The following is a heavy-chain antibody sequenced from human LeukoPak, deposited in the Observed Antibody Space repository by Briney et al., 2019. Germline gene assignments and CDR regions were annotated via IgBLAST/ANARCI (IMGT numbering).Heavy chain of an antibody. CDR1: GYTLTELS. V-gene: IGHV1-24*01. D-gene: IGHD3-22*01. J-gene: IGHJ4*02. Sequence: GASVKVSCKVSGYTLTELSMHWVRQAPGKGLEWMGGFDPEDGETIYAQKFQGRVTMTEDTSTDTAYMELSSLRSDDTAVYYCARAYYDSSGYRALNYWGQGTLVTVSS. CDR2: FDPEDGET. CDR3: ARAYYDSSGYRALNY.